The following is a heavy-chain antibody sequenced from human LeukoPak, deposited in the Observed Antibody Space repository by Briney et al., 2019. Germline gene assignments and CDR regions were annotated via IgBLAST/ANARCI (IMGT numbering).Heavy chain of an antibody. Sequence: GGSLRLSCAASGFTFSDYYMSWIRQAPGKGLEWVSYISSSSSYENYADSVKGRFTISRDDAKNSLYLQMNSLRAEDTAVYYCARTYPTYGGNSRGLDYWGQGTLVTVSS. J-gene: IGHJ4*02. CDR3: ARTYPTYGGNSRGLDY. V-gene: IGHV3-11*03. D-gene: IGHD4-23*01. CDR2: ISSSSSYE. CDR1: GFTFSDYY.